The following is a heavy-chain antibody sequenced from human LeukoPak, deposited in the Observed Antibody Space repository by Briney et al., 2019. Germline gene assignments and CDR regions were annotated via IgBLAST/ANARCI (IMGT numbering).Heavy chain of an antibody. CDR3: ARDRELRWFDP. CDR1: GGSISSSSYY. J-gene: IGHJ5*02. Sequence: SEPLSLTCTVSGGSISSSSYYWGWIRQPPGKGLEWIGSIYYSGSTYYNPSLKSRVTISVDTSKNQFSLKLSSVTAADTAVYYCARDRELRWFDPWGQGTLVTVSS. D-gene: IGHD1-7*01. V-gene: IGHV4-39*02. CDR2: IYYSGST.